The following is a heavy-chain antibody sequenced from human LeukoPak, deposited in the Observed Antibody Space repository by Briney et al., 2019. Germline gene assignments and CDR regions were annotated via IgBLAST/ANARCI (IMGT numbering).Heavy chain of an antibody. CDR1: GFTFSSYG. Sequence: GGSLRLSCAASGFTFSSYGMHWVRQAPGKGLEWVAVISYDGSNKYYADSVKGRFTISRDNSKNTLYLQMNSLRAEDTAVYYCAKDIPRAWGQGTLVTVSS. V-gene: IGHV3-30*18. J-gene: IGHJ4*02. CDR3: AKDIPRA. CDR2: ISYDGSNK.